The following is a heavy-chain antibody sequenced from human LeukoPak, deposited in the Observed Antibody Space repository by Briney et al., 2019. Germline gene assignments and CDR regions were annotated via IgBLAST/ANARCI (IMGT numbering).Heavy chain of an antibody. CDR1: GFTFSSYG. Sequence: PGRSLRLSCAASGFTFSSYGMHWVRQAPGKGLEWVAVISYDGSNKYSADSVKGRFTISRDNSKNTLYLQMNSLRAEDTAVYYCAKSQSYQIYYYTIDVWGQGTTVTVSS. CDR3: AKSQSYQIYYYTIDV. V-gene: IGHV3-30*18. D-gene: IGHD1-26*01. J-gene: IGHJ6*02. CDR2: ISYDGSNK.